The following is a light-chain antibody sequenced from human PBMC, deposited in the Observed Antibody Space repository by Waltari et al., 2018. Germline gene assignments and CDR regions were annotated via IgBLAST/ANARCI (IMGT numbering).Light chain of an antibody. Sequence: QSALTQPRSVSGSPGQSVTISCSGTSSDIGNYNFVSWYQQHPGNAPKLLIYDVVKRPSGVPDRFSGSKSGNTASLTISGLQTEDEGDCYCCSYAGSYTFVFGGGTQLTVL. CDR2: DVV. J-gene: IGLJ7*01. CDR3: CSYAGSYTFV. CDR1: SSDIGNYNF. V-gene: IGLV2-11*01.